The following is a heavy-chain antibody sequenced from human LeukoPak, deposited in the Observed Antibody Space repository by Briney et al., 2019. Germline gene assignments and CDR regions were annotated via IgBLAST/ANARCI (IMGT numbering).Heavy chain of an antibody. Sequence: ASVKVSCKASGYTFTSYHMHWVRQAPGQGLEWMGIINPSGGSPSYAQKFQGRVTMTTDTSTSTVYMEVSSLRSEDTAVYYCARDQILRFLEVDYYYYGMDVWGQGTTVTVSS. CDR1: GYTFTSYH. CDR3: ARDQILRFLEVDYYYYGMDV. CDR2: INPSGGSP. V-gene: IGHV1-46*01. D-gene: IGHD3-3*01. J-gene: IGHJ6*02.